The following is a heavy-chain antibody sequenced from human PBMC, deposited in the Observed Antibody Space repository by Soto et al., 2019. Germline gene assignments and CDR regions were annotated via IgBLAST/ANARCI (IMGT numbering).Heavy chain of an antibody. CDR2: ITSDGSYK. J-gene: IGHJ3*02. CDR3: AKGGSFDI. V-gene: IGHV3-30*18. D-gene: IGHD3-16*01. Sequence: QVQLVESGGGVAQPGSSLRLSCAASGFTFSTYGLHWVRQAPGKGLEWVAIITSDGSYKSYADSVRGRFTISRDNSENTLYLQMNILRVEDTALYYCAKGGSFDIWGQGTMVTVSS. CDR1: GFTFSTYG.